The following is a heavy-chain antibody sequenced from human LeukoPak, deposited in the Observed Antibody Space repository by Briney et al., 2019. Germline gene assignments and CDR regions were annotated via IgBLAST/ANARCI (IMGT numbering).Heavy chain of an antibody. V-gene: IGHV4-59*01. CDR2: IIDTGST. D-gene: IGHD7-27*01. Sequence: SETLSLTCSVSSDSIRTYYWSWIRQPPGKGLEWIGYIIDTGSTNYKPSLKTRLTMSVDVSKNQISLKLSSVTAADTAVYYCARSSLTGGWFDPWGQGTLVTVSS. CDR3: ARSSLTGGWFDP. CDR1: SDSIRTYY. J-gene: IGHJ5*02.